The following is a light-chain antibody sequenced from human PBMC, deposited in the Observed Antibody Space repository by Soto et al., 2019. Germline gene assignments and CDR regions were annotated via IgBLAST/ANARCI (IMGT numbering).Light chain of an antibody. J-gene: IGLJ2*01. V-gene: IGLV2-8*01. Sequence: QSVLTQPPSASGSPGQSVTISCTGTSSDVGGYNYVSWYQQHPGKAPKLMIYEVSKRPSGVPDRFSGSKSGNTASLTVSGLQSEDEADSYCSSYAGSNNFVVFGGGPKLTVL. CDR2: EVS. CDR1: SSDVGGYNY. CDR3: SSYAGSNNFVV.